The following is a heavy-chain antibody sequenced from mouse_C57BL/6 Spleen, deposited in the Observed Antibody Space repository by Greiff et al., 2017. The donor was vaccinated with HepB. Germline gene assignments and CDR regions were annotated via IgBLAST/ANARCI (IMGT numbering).Heavy chain of an antibody. CDR1: GFNIKDDY. V-gene: IGHV14-4*01. J-gene: IGHJ3*01. Sequence: VQLQQSGAELVRPGASVKLSCTASGFNIKDDYMHWVKQRPEQGLEWIGWVDPENGDTEYASKFQGKATITADTSSNTAYLQLSSLTSEDTAVYYCTTGLRARFAYWGQGTLVTVSA. CDR2: VDPENGDT. D-gene: IGHD2-4*01. CDR3: TTGLRARFAY.